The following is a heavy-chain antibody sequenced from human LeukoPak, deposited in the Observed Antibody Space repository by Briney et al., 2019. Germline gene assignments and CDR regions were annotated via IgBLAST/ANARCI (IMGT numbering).Heavy chain of an antibody. Sequence: SETLSLTCTVSGGSISSYYWTWIRQPAGKGLEWIGRIYASGSTNYNPSLKSRVTMSVDTSKNQFSLKLSSVTAADTAVYYCARYSSSWYGFYNWFDPWGQGTLVTVSS. CDR1: GGSISSYY. CDR2: IYASGST. CDR3: ARYSSSWYGFYNWFDP. V-gene: IGHV4-4*07. D-gene: IGHD6-13*01. J-gene: IGHJ5*02.